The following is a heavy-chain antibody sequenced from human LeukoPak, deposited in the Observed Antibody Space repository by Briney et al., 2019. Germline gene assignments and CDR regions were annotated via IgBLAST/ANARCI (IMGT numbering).Heavy chain of an antibody. CDR3: ARTTVFDY. D-gene: IGHD1-14*01. Sequence: GGSLRLSCAASGFTFSHYWMSWVRQAPGKGLEWVANIKEDGSEKYYVDSVKGRFTISRDNAKNSLYLQVNSLRAEDTAAYYCARTTVFDYWGQGTLVTVSS. CDR2: IKEDGSEK. CDR1: GFTFSHYW. J-gene: IGHJ4*02. V-gene: IGHV3-7*01.